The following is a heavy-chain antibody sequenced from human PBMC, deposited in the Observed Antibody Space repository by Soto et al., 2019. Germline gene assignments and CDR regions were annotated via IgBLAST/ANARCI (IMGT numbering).Heavy chain of an antibody. CDR2: SSGSGGSS. D-gene: IGHD3-22*01. V-gene: IGHV3-23*01. J-gene: IGHJ6*02. Sequence: PGGSLRLSCAASGFTFSSYAMSWVSQAPGKGLERVSASSGSGGSSYYADAVRGRFTISRDNSKNTLFLQMNSLRAEDTAVYYCGKLASTLCYDSTGSPMDVWGQGTTVTVSS. CDR1: GFTFSSYA. CDR3: GKLASTLCYDSTGSPMDV.